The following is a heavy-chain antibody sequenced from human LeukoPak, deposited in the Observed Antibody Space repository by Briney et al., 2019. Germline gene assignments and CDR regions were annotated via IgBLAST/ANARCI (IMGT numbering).Heavy chain of an antibody. CDR1: GYSISSGYY. CDR3: ARFPRYSSSWYGRAEYFQH. CDR2: IYHSGST. Sequence: SETLSLTCTVSGYSISSGYYWGWIRQPPGKGLEWIGSIYHSGSTYYNPSLKSRVTISVDTSKNQFSLKLSSVTAADTAVYYCARFPRYSSSWYGRAEYFQHWGQGTLVTVSS. D-gene: IGHD6-13*01. J-gene: IGHJ1*01. V-gene: IGHV4-38-2*02.